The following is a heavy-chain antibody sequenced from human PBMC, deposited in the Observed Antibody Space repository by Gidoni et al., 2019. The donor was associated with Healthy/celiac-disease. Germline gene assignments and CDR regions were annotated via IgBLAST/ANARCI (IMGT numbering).Heavy chain of an antibody. V-gene: IGHV3-21*01. D-gene: IGHD2-2*01. Sequence: EVQLVESGGGLVKPGGSLRLSCAASGFTFSSYSMNWVRQAPGKGLEWVSCISSRSSYIYYADSVKGRFTISRDNAKNSLYLQMNSRRAEDTAVYYCARERGVPAAMFYYYGMDVWGQGTTVTVSS. J-gene: IGHJ6*02. CDR1: GFTFSSYS. CDR3: ARERGVPAAMFYYYGMDV. CDR2: ISSRSSYI.